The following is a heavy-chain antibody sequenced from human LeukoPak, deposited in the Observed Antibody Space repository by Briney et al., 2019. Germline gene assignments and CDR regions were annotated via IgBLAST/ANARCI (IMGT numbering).Heavy chain of an antibody. CDR1: GGSISSNNYF. CDR3: QTRFLEWLLDY. J-gene: IGHJ4*02. V-gene: IGHV4-39*01. CDR2: IYDSGST. Sequence: SETLSLTCTVSGGSISSNNYFWGWIRQPPGKGLEWIGSIYDSGSTYYNPSLKSRVTISVDTSKNQFSLKLNSVTAADTAMYYCQTRFLEWLLDYWGQGTLVTVSS. D-gene: IGHD3-3*01.